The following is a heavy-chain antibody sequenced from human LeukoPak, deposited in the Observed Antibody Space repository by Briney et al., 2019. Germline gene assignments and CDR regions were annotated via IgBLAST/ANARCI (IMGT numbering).Heavy chain of an antibody. CDR2: IYTSGST. J-gene: IGHJ4*02. CDR3: AREDYYDSSGYYEVFDY. CDR1: GGSISSYY. D-gene: IGHD3-22*01. Sequence: SETLSLTCAVYGGSISSYYWSWIRQPAGKGLEWIGRIYTSGSTNYNPSLKSRVTMSVDTSKNQFSLKLSSVTAADTAVYYCAREDYYDSSGYYEVFDYWGQGTLVTVSS. V-gene: IGHV4-4*07.